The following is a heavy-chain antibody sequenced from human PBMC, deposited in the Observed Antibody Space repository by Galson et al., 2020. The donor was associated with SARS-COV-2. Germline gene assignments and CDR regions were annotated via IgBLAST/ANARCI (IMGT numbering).Heavy chain of an antibody. J-gene: IGHJ6*02. V-gene: IGHV4-34*01. CDR2: INHSGST. D-gene: IGHD5-18*01. Sequence: SETLSLTCAVYGGSFSGYYWSWIRQPPGKGLEWIGEINHSGSTNYNPSLKSRVTISVDTSKNQFSLKLSSVTAADTAVYYCARGRLGYSYGSYYYYYYGMDVWGQGTTVTVSS. CDR3: ARGRLGYSYGSYYYYYYGMDV. CDR1: GGSFSGYY.